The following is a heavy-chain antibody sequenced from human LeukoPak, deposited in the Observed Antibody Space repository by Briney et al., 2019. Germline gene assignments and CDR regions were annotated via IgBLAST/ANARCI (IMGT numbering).Heavy chain of an antibody. CDR3: ARGFQGVYDY. D-gene: IGHD2-21*01. J-gene: IGHJ4*02. V-gene: IGHV4-4*07. CDR1: NGSMRSYY. CDR2: LFDTRKT. Sequence: PSETLSLTCTVSNGSMRSYYWTWLRQPAGKGLEWVGRLFDTRKTYYNPSLTNRVTMSIDMSRNQFSLRMTSVTAADTAVYYCARGFQGVYDYWGQGALVIVSS.